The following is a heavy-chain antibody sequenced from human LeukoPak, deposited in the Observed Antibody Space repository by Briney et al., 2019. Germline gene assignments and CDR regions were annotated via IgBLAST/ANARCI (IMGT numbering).Heavy chain of an antibody. CDR1: GFTFSSYD. V-gene: IGHV3-13*01. CDR3: ARGAVAGAYYGMDV. Sequence: GGSLRLSCAASGFTFSSYDMHWVRQATGKGLEWVSAIGTAGDTYHPGSVKGRFTISRENAKNSLYLQMNSLRAGDTAVYYCARGAVAGAYYGMDVWGQGTTVTVSS. D-gene: IGHD6-19*01. CDR2: IGTAGDT. J-gene: IGHJ6*02.